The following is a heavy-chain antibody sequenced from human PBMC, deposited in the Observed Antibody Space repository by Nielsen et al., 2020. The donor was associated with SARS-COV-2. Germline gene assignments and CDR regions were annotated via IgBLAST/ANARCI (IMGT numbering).Heavy chain of an antibody. V-gene: IGHV3-74*01. J-gene: IGHJ4*02. CDR3: ARGQEPYGDYVDY. D-gene: IGHD4-17*01. Sequence: GGSLRPSCAASGFTFSSYWMHWVRQAPGKGLVWVSRINSDGSSTSYADSVKGRFTISRDNAKNTLYLQMNSLRAEDTAVYYCARGQEPYGDYVDYWGQGTLVTVSS. CDR1: GFTFSSYW. CDR2: INSDGSST.